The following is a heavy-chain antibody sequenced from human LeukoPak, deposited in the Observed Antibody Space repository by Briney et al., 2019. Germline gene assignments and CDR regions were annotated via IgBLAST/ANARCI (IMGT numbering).Heavy chain of an antibody. CDR1: GFTFSSYS. D-gene: IGHD3-3*01. J-gene: IGHJ1*01. V-gene: IGHV3-21*01. CDR3: ARVGVGVPPPGYFQH. CDR2: ISSSSSYI. Sequence: GGSLRLSCAASGFTFSSYSMNWVRQAPGKGLEWVSSISSSSSYIYYADSVKGRFTISRDNAKNSLYLQMNSLRAEDTAVYYCARVGVGVPPPGYFQHWGQGTLVTVSS.